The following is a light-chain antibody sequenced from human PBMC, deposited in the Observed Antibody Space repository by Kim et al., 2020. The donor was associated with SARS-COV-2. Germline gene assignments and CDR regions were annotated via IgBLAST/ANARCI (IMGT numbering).Light chain of an antibody. CDR3: QQYGSSPPT. V-gene: IGKV3-20*01. Sequence: SPVERATPSCRASQSVSSSYLAWYQQKPGQAPRLLIYGASSRATGIPDRFSGSGSGTDFTLTISRLEPEDFAVYYCQQYGSSPPTFGQGTKVDIK. CDR1: QSVSSSY. CDR2: GAS. J-gene: IGKJ1*01.